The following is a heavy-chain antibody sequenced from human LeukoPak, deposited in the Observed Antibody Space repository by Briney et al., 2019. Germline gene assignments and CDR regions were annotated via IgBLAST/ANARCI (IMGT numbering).Heavy chain of an antibody. CDR1: GFTFRSYR. Sequence: GGSLRLSCAASGFTFRSYRMSWVPQAPGKELEWVVNIKQDGREKYHVDSVRGRFTISRDKAKNSMYLRMHRLRAEDTAVYYCANGEVYFDYWGEGTLVTVSS. J-gene: IGHJ4*02. V-gene: IGHV3-7*01. D-gene: IGHD4-17*01. CDR2: IKQDGREK. CDR3: ANGEVYFDY.